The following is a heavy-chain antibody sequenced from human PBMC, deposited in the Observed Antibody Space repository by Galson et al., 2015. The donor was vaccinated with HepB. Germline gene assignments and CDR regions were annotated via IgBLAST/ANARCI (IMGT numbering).Heavy chain of an antibody. Sequence: SLRLSCAASGFTFSTYGMYWVRQAPGRGLEWVAAISYDGWNKYYADSVKGRFTISRDNSKNTLILQMNSLRAEDTAVYFCANADLPAAPDLNYWGQGTLVTVSS. CDR2: ISYDGWNK. D-gene: IGHD6-13*01. J-gene: IGHJ4*02. V-gene: IGHV3-30*18. CDR1: GFTFSTYG. CDR3: ANADLPAAPDLNY.